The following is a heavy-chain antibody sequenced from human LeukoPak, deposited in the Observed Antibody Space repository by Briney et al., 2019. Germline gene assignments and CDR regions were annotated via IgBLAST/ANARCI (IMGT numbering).Heavy chain of an antibody. J-gene: IGHJ3*02. Sequence: SETLSLTCTVSGGSISSDDYYWAWIRQPPGKGLEWIGSIYYSGSTYYNPSLKSRVTISVDTSKNQFSLKLSSVTAADTAVYYCARVPDYYDSKVAAFDIWGQGTMVTVSS. V-gene: IGHV4-39*07. CDR1: GGSISSDDYY. CDR2: IYYSGST. D-gene: IGHD3-22*01. CDR3: ARVPDYYDSKVAAFDI.